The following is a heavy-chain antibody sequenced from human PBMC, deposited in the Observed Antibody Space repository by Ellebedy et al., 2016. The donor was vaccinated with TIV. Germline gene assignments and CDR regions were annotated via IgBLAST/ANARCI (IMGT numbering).Heavy chain of an antibody. CDR3: ARTKLNYFGRGTYGY. CDR1: GFTFSDYY. V-gene: IGHV3-11*06. J-gene: IGHJ4*02. Sequence: PGGSLRLSCVASGFTFSDYYMTWIRQAPGKGLEWISYITSDGGHTNYADSVKGRFTISRDNAKNSLYLQMNSLRADDTAVYYCARTKLNYFGRGTYGYWGQGTLVTVSS. D-gene: IGHD3-10*01. CDR2: ITSDGGHT.